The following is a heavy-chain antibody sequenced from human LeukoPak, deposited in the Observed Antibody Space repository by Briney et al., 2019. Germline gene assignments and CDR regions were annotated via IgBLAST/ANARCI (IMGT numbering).Heavy chain of an antibody. V-gene: IGHV3-74*01. CDR1: GFPFSSYA. D-gene: IGHD1-26*01. CDR2: VHGDGCSI. J-gene: IGHJ4*02. Sequence: PGGSLRLSCTASGFPFSSYAIYWVRHAPGKGLVWVARVHGDGCSIIYADSVRGRFTISRDNAKDTLYLHMNSVRPEDTAVYYCATAQVGAPTDFWGQGTRVTVSS. CDR3: ATAQVGAPTDF.